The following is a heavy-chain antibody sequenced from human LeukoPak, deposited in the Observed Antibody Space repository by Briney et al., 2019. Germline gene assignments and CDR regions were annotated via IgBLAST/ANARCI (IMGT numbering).Heavy chain of an antibody. CDR1: GYTFTTYG. D-gene: IGHD1-26*01. CDR3: ARGNRKRILGVHPYYFYMDV. CDR2: ISADNGNT. J-gene: IGHJ6*03. V-gene: IGHV1-18*01. Sequence: ASVKVSCKASGYTFTTYGLSWVRQAPGQGLEWMGWISADNGNTNYAQRLQGRLTMTTDTSASAAYMDLRNLRSDDTAIYYCARGNRKRILGVHPYYFYMDVWGKGTTVTISS.